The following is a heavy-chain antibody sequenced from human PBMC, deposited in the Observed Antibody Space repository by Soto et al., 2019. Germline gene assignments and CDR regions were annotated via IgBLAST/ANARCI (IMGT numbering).Heavy chain of an antibody. CDR3: ARDETYYYSSGPV. V-gene: IGHV3-7*01. CDR1: GFTFSSYT. D-gene: IGHD3-10*01. CDR2: IKQDGSET. J-gene: IGHJ4*02. Sequence: EVQLVESGGGLVKPGGSLRVSCVASGFTFSSYTMNWVRQATGKGLEWVANIKQDGSETYYVDSVKGRFTISRDNAKNSMDLQRNSLRGEDTAVYYCARDETYYYSSGPVGGQGTLVTVSS.